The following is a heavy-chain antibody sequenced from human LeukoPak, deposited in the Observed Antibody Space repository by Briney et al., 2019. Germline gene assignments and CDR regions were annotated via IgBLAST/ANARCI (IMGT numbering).Heavy chain of an antibody. J-gene: IGHJ5*02. CDR2: IMPLFGTA. CDR1: GGTFNNSA. V-gene: IGHV1-69*05. D-gene: IGHD4-17*01. CDR3: ARDVHGDYGSGWFDP. Sequence: SVKVSCKTSGGTFNNSAISWVRQAPGQGLEGLGGIMPLFGTAGYAQKFQGRVIITKDESTRTVYLELTSLTSDDTAVYYCARDVHGDYGSGWFDPWGQGTLVSVSP.